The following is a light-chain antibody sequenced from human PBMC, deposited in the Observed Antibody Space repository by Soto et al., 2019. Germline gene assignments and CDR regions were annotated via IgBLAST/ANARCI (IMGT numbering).Light chain of an antibody. CDR3: CSSAGTVTYV. CDR1: SSDVDVFDY. CDR2: DVN. V-gene: IGLV2-11*01. Sequence: QSALTHPRSVSGSPGPSVTISCTATSSDVDVFDYVSWYQQHPGKAPKLIIYDVNQRPSGVPDRFSGSMSGNSASLTISGRQAEDEADYYCCSSAGTVTYVFGTGTKLTVL. J-gene: IGLJ1*01.